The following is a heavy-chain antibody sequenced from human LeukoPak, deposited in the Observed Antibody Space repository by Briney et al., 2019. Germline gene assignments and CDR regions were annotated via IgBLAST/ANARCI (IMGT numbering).Heavy chain of an antibody. CDR2: IYYSGST. V-gene: IGHV4-59*08. CDR1: GGSISSYY. J-gene: IGHJ4*02. CDR3: ARHLSGGDLN. Sequence: SETLSLTCTVSGGSISSYYWSWIRQPPGEGLEWIGYIYYSGSTNYNPSLKSRVTISVDTSKNQFSLKLSSVTAADTAVYYCARHLSGGDLNWGQGTLVTVSS.